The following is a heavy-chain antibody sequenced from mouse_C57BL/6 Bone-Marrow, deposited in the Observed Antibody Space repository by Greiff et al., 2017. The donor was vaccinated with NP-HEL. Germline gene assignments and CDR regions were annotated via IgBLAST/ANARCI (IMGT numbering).Heavy chain of an antibody. CDR3: ARHGRSDY. CDR1: GFTFSSYT. V-gene: IGHV5-9*01. Sequence: DVMLVESGGGLVKPGGSLKLSCAACGFTFSSYTMSWVRQTPEKRLEWVATISGGGGNTYYPDSVKGRFTISRDNAKNTLYLQMSSLRSEDTALYYCARHGRSDYWGQGTTLTVSS. J-gene: IGHJ2*01. CDR2: ISGGGGNT. D-gene: IGHD4-1*01.